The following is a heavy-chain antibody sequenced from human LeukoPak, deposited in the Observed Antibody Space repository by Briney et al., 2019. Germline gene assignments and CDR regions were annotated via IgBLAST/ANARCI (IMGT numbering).Heavy chain of an antibody. D-gene: IGHD3-16*01. V-gene: IGHV3-21*01. Sequence: GGSLRLSCAASGFTLSGYGMHWVRQAPGKGLEWVSSINPSSNYIYYTDSVKGRFTVSRDNAKNSLFLQMNSLRVEDTGHYYCARDLGARGHWGQGTLVIVSS. CDR1: GFTLSGYG. CDR3: ARDLGARGH. J-gene: IGHJ4*02. CDR2: INPSSNYI.